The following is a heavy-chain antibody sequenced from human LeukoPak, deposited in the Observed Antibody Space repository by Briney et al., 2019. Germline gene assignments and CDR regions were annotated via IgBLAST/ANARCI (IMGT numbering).Heavy chain of an antibody. CDR3: ARAGGITMVRGAVGY. CDR1: GFTFSTYA. Sequence: PGGSLRLSCAASGFTFSTYAMNWVRQAPWEGLEWVSSIGGSSTSLYYADSVKGRFTISRDNAKNSLYLQMNSLRAEDTAVYYCARAGGITMVRGAVGYWGQGTLVTVSS. V-gene: IGHV3-21*01. CDR2: IGGSSTSL. J-gene: IGHJ4*02. D-gene: IGHD3-10*01.